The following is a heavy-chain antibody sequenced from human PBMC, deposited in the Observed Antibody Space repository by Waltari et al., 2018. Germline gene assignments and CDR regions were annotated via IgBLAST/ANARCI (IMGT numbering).Heavy chain of an antibody. CDR1: GCSISSYY. CDR3: ARDGSMVRGVPNAFDI. J-gene: IGHJ3*02. D-gene: IGHD3-10*01. Sequence: QVQLQESGPGLVKPSETLSLTCPVSGCSISSYYWSWIRQPPGKGLEWIGYIYYSGSTNYNPSLKSRVTISVDTSKNQFSLKLSSVTAADTAVYYCARDGSMVRGVPNAFDIWGQGTMVTVSS. CDR2: IYYSGST. V-gene: IGHV4-59*01.